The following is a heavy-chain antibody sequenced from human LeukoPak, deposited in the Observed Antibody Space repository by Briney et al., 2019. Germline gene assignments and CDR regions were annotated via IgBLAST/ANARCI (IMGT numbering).Heavy chain of an antibody. CDR1: GFTFSSYG. Sequence: GGSLRLSCAASGFTFSSYGMHWVRQAPGKGLEWVAFIRYDGSNKYYADSVKGRFTISRDNSKNTLYLQMNSLRAEDTAVYYCARDGTVVVPSYYMDVWGKGTTVTVSS. D-gene: IGHD2-2*01. J-gene: IGHJ6*03. V-gene: IGHV3-30*02. CDR3: ARDGTVVVPSYYMDV. CDR2: IRYDGSNK.